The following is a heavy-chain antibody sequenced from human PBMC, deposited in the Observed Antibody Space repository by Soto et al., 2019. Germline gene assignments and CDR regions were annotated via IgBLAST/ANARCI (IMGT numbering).Heavy chain of an antibody. CDR3: ARDDVLCDGGRCYGIPLGV. V-gene: IGHV3-66*01. Sequence: EVQLVESGGGLVQPGGSLRLSCAASGFTVSSKYMTWVRQAPGKGLEWVSLIQSGGTTYYADSVKGRFTISRDTSENTLHLQMDRLRVEDTAVSYCARDDVLCDGGRCYGIPLGVGGEGTTVTVSS. J-gene: IGHJ6*04. D-gene: IGHD2-15*01. CDR2: IQSGGTT. CDR1: GFTVSSKY.